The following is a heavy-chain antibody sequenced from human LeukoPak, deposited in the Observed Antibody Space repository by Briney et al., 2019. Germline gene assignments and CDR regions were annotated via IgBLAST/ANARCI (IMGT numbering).Heavy chain of an antibody. CDR3: ARDKDFDYMDV. D-gene: IGHD3-3*01. CDR2: INPNSGGA. Sequence: ASVKVSCKASGYTFTDNYVHWVRQAPGQGLEYMGWINPNSGGAKYAQNFQGRATMTRDTSISTVYMELSRLHSDDTAVYYCARDKDFDYMDVWGKGTTVTVSS. J-gene: IGHJ6*03. CDR1: GYTFTDNY. V-gene: IGHV1-2*02.